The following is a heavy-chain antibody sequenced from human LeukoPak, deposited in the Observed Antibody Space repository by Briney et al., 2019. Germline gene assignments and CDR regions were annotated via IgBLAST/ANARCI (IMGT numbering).Heavy chain of an antibody. V-gene: IGHV1-69*04. D-gene: IGHD3-9*01. CDR2: VLPSVDKA. CDR1: GGTFGSYS. CDR3: AREFFDILTGYYRVDWAFDY. J-gene: IGHJ4*02. Sequence: ASVKVSCKISGGTFGSYSITWGRQAPGQGLELMGRVLPSVDKANNAQKFQARVTITADKSTRTAYLELRSLRSEDTAVYYCAREFFDILTGYYRVDWAFDYWSQGTLVTVSS.